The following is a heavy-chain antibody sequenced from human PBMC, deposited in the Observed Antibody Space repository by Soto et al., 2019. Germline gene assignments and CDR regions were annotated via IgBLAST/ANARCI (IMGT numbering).Heavy chain of an antibody. CDR2: IIPMSGKG. CDR3: ARDRQDINGWYTFIYGLDV. CDR1: GGTFSSYA. J-gene: IGHJ6*02. Sequence: QVQLVQSGAEVKKPGTSVKVSCKASGGTFSSYAISWVRQAPGQGLEWMGGIIPMSGKGRCAQQFQGRVTIPAEESTSKAYVELRSLRSADTAVDYCARDRQDINGWYTFIYGLDVWCPGTTVTVSS. V-gene: IGHV1-69*01. D-gene: IGHD6-19*01.